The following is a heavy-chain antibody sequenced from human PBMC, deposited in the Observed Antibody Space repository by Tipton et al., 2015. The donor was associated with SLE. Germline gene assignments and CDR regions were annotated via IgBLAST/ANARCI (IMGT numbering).Heavy chain of an antibody. D-gene: IGHD3-3*01. V-gene: IGHV3-7*01. CDR2: IKQDGSEK. J-gene: IGHJ6*02. CDR3: AREVRFLEWLPPYGMDV. CDR1: GFTFSSYW. Sequence: GSLRLSCAASGFTFSSYWMSWVRQAPGKGLEWVANIKQDGSEKYYVDSVKGRFTISRDNAKNSLYLQMNSLRAEDTAVYYCAREVRFLEWLPPYGMDVWGQGTTVTVSS.